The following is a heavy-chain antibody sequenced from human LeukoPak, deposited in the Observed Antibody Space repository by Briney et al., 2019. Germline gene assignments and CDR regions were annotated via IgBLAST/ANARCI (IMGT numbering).Heavy chain of an antibody. CDR1: GFTFSSYW. CDR2: IKQDGSEK. J-gene: IGHJ3*02. V-gene: IGHV3-7*01. D-gene: IGHD2-21*02. CDR3: ARDLPYCGGDCPIPDYAFDS. Sequence: GGSLRLSCAASGFTFSSYWMSWVRQAPGKGLEWVAHIKQDGSEKYYVDSVKGRFTISRDNAKNSLYLQMNSLRAEDTAVYYCARDLPYCGGDCPIPDYAFDSWGQGTMVTVSS.